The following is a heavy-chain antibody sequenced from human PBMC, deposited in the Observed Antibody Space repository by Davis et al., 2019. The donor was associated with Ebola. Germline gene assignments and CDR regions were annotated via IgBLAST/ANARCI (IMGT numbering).Heavy chain of an antibody. CDR1: GFVFRNYV. J-gene: IGHJ4*02. D-gene: IGHD2/OR15-2a*01. Sequence: GESLKISCAASGFVFRNYVMSWVRQAPGKGLEWVSTLGTSADTYYADSVKGRFTISRDNYKNTLYLEMNSLRVEDTARYFCAKEITEDYLLGTWGHWGPGTKVTVST. V-gene: IGHV3-23*01. CDR3: AKEITEDYLLGTWGH. CDR2: LGTSADT.